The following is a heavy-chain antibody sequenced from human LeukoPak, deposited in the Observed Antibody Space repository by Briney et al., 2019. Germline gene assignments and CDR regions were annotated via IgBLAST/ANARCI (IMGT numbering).Heavy chain of an antibody. CDR1: GFSFSTYV. D-gene: IGHD2-2*01. Sequence: GGSLRLSCAASGFSFSTYVMHWVRQAPGKGLEWVAVVSNDGINKYYVDSVKGRFTISRDNSKNTLYLHMESLRAEDTAVCSRTTSSSYFDYWGQGTLVTVSS. V-gene: IGHV3-30-3*01. CDR2: VSNDGINK. J-gene: IGHJ4*02. CDR3: TTSSSYFDY.